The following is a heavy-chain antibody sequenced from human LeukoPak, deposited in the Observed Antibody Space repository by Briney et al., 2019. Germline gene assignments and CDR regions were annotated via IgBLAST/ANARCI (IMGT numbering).Heavy chain of an antibody. Sequence: GGSLRLSCAASGFTFSTYSMNWVRQAPGKGLEWVSDIDSGSNNIHYADSVKGRFTISRDDAKNSLYLQMDSLRAEDTAVYYCARDNSVRDEAWWFNPWGQGTLVTVSS. V-gene: IGHV3-48*01. J-gene: IGHJ5*02. D-gene: IGHD5-24*01. CDR3: ARDNSVRDEAWWFNP. CDR2: IDSGSNNI. CDR1: GFTFSTYS.